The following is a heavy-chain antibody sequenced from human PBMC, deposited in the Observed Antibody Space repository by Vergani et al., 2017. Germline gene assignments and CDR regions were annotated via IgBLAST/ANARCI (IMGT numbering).Heavy chain of an antibody. CDR1: GFTFSNYG. CDR2: IWYDGSNK. Sequence: QVQLVESGGGVVQPGRSLRLSCAASGFTFSNYGMHWVRQAPGKGLEWVAVIWYDGSNKYYADSVKGRFTISRDNSKNTLYLQMNSLRAEDTAIYYCAKGWTSFDYWGQGTLVTVSS. V-gene: IGHV3-33*06. CDR3: AKGWTSFDY. D-gene: IGHD3/OR15-3a*01. J-gene: IGHJ4*02.